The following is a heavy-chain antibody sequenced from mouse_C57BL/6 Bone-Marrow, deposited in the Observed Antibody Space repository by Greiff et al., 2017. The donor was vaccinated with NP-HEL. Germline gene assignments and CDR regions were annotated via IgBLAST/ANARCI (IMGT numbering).Heavy chain of an antibody. D-gene: IGHD3-2*02. J-gene: IGHJ2*01. Sequence: QVQLQQPGAELVRPGSSVKLSCKASGYTFTSYWMHWVKQRPIQGLEWIGNIDPSDSETHYNQKFKDKATLTVDKSSSTAYMQLSSLTSEDSAVYYCARVGQLRLLDYWAKAPLSQSPQ. CDR3: ARVGQLRLLDY. CDR1: GYTFTSYW. V-gene: IGHV1-52*01. CDR2: IDPSDSET.